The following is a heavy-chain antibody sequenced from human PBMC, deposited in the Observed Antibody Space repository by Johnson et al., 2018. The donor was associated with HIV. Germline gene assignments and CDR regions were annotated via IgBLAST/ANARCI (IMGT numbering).Heavy chain of an antibody. D-gene: IGHD3-3*01. CDR2: ISSSGSTI. CDR1: GFTFSDYY. CDR3: TVWRWGWSGQEPFDV. Sequence: QVQLVESGGGLVQPGGSLRLSCAASGFTFSDYYMNWIRQAPGKGLDWVSYISSSGSTIYYADSVKGRFTISRDNAKNTVYLQMNSLRDEDTSVYYCTVWRWGWSGQEPFDVWGPGTMVTVSS. J-gene: IGHJ3*01. V-gene: IGHV3-11*04.